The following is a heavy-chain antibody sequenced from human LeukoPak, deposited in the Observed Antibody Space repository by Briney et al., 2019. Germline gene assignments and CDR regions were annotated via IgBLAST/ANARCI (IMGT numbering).Heavy chain of an antibody. CDR1: GDTFSRYA. D-gene: IGHD3-16*01. CDR2: IIPVLSTA. CDR3: ATTGGDLYYYYMDV. V-gene: IGHV1-69*13. J-gene: IGHJ6*03. Sequence: GASVKVSCKASGDTFSRYAISWVRQAPGQGLEWMGGIIPVLSTANYAQKFQDRVTITADESTSTTYMELSSLKSEDTAVYYCATTGGDLYYYYMDVWGKGTTVTISS.